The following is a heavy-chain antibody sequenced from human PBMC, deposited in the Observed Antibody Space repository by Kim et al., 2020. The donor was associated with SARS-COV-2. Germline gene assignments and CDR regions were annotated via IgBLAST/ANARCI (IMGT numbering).Heavy chain of an antibody. CDR1: GGSFSGYY. CDR3: ARGGYDFWSGSVRAFDI. V-gene: IGHV4-34*01. CDR2: INHSGST. D-gene: IGHD3-3*01. Sequence: SETLSLTCAAYGGSFSGYYWSWIRQPPGKGLEWIGEINHSGSTNYNPSLKSRVTISVDTSKNQFSLKLSSVTAADTAVYYCARGGYDFWSGSVRAFDIWGQGTMVTVSS. J-gene: IGHJ3*02.